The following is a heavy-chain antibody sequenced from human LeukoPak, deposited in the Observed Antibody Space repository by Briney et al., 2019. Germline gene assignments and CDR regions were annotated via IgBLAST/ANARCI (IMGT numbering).Heavy chain of an antibody. CDR1: GFTFSGYA. J-gene: IGHJ4*02. CDR3: ASTFPYCSGDSCAL. V-gene: IGHV3-23*01. CDR2: INGNGGGT. D-gene: IGHD2-15*01. Sequence: GGSLRLSCAASGFTFSGYAMSWVRQAPGKGLEWVSAINGNGGGTYYAEAVKGRFSISRDNSKNTLSLQMNSLRVEDTAVYYCASTFPYCSGDSCALGAQGTLVTVSS.